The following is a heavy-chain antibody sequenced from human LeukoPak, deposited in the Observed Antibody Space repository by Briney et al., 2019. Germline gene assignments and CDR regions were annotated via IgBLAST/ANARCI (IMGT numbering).Heavy chain of an antibody. Sequence: GGSLRLSCAASGFTFDDYAMHWVRQAPGKGLEWVSGISWNSGSIGYVDSVKGRFTISRDNAKNSLYLQMNSLRAEDTAVYYCARDGGYSSSWYDAFDIWGQGTMVTVSS. J-gene: IGHJ3*02. CDR3: ARDGGYSSSWYDAFDI. V-gene: IGHV3-9*01. CDR2: ISWNSGSI. CDR1: GFTFDDYA. D-gene: IGHD6-13*01.